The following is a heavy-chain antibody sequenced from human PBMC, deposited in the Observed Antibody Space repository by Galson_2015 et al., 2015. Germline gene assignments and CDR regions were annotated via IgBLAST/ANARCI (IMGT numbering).Heavy chain of an antibody. CDR2: ISGSGGST. CDR1: GFTFSSYA. CDR3: AKQTGIAAAGKIDY. D-gene: IGHD6-13*01. Sequence: SLRLSCAASGFTFSSYAMSWVRQAPGKGLEWVSAISGSGGSTYYADSVKGRFTISRDNSKNTLYLQMNSLRAEGTAVYYCAKQTGIAAAGKIDYWGQGTLVTVSS. V-gene: IGHV3-23*01. J-gene: IGHJ4*02.